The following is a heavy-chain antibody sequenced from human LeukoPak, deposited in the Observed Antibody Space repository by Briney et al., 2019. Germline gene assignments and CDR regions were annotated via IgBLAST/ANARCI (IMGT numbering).Heavy chain of an antibody. CDR2: IYPGGSDT. Sequence: GESLKISCKGSGYSFTSYWIGWVRRMPGKGLEWMGIIYPGGSDTRYSPSFQGQVTISADKSISTAYLQWSSLKASDTAMYYCARRMKVGSGSYNYFDYWGQGTLVTVSS. J-gene: IGHJ4*02. V-gene: IGHV5-51*01. CDR3: ARRMKVGSGSYNYFDY. D-gene: IGHD3-10*01. CDR1: GYSFTSYW.